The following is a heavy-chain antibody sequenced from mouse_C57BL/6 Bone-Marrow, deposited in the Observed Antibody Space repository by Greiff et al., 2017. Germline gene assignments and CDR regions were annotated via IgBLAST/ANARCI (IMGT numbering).Heavy chain of an antibody. D-gene: IGHD2-2*01. CDR1: GFTFSDYG. V-gene: IGHV5-17*01. Sequence: DVKLQESGGGLVKPGGSLKLSCAASGFTFSDYGMHWVRQAPGKGLEWVAYISRGSSTINYADTVKGRFTISRDNAKNTLFLQMTSLRSEDTAMYYCARRLRYAMDYWGQGTSVTVSS. J-gene: IGHJ4*01. CDR3: ARRLRYAMDY. CDR2: ISRGSSTI.